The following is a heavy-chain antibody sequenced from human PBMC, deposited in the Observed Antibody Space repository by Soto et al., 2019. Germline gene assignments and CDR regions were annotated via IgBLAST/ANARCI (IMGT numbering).Heavy chain of an antibody. Sequence: QMQLQESGPGLVKPSGTLSLTCGVSGGSISSSKWWTWVRPPPGKGPEWIGEIYHSGSTNYNPSRTSRGTISLDKSKNQFYLTLTSVTAADTAVYYCASQDYSSSTDASFLVNGYFDLWGRGIRVTVSS. V-gene: IGHV4-4*02. J-gene: IGHJ2*01. D-gene: IGHD6-6*01. CDR1: GGSISSSKW. CDR2: IYHSGST. CDR3: ASQDYSSSTDASFLVNGYFDL.